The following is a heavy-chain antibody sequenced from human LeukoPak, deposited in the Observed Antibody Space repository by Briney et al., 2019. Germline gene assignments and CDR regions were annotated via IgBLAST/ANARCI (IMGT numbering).Heavy chain of an antibody. J-gene: IGHJ4*02. CDR3: AKKSGPGTDPLDC. V-gene: IGHV3-23*01. Sequence: PGGSLRLSCAASGFTFSSYAMSWVRQAPGKGLEWVSVISDNGDITKYADSVRGRFTMSRDNSKNTLFLQMNTLRADDTALYYCAKKSGPGTDPLDCWGQGTLVTVSS. D-gene: IGHD3-10*01. CDR1: GFTFSSYA. CDR2: ISDNGDIT.